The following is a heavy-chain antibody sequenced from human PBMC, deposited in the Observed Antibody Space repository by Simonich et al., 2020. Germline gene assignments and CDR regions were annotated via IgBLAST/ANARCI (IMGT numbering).Heavy chain of an antibody. J-gene: IGHJ4*02. Sequence: QLQLQESGPGLVKPSETLSLTCTVSGGSISSSSYYGGWIRQPPGKGLEWIGCNDYRGSTDYNPSLKSRVTRSVDTSKIQFSLKLSSVTAADTAVYYCARQRVLMVYAIDYWGQGTLVTVSS. V-gene: IGHV4-39*01. D-gene: IGHD2-8*01. CDR3: ARQRVLMVYAIDY. CDR2: NDYRGST. CDR1: GGSISSSSYY.